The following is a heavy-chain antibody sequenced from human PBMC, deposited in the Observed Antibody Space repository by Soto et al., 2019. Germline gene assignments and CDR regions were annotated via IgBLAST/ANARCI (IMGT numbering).Heavy chain of an antibody. V-gene: IGHV3-23*01. CDR3: AKDDSSGWYRSFDY. J-gene: IGHJ4*02. CDR1: GFAFSGYP. D-gene: IGHD6-19*01. CDR2: IDASTGRT. Sequence: EVQLLESGGGLVQPGGSLRLSCAASGFAFSGYPTSWVRQTPGKGLEWVSGIDASTGRTYFADSVEGRFTISRDNSKNTLYLQKNSLRVADTAIYYCAKDDSSGWYRSFDYWGQGTLVTVSS.